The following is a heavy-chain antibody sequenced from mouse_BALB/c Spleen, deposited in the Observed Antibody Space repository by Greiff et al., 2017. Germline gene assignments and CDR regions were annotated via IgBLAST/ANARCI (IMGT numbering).Heavy chain of an antibody. Sequence: VQRVESGPGLVAPSQSLSITCTVSGFSLTSYDISWIRQPPGKGLEWLGVIWTGGGTNYNSAFMSRLSISKDNSKSQVFLKMNSLQTDDTAIYYCVREGAYYGNYYAMDYWGQGTSVTVSS. CDR2: IWTGGGT. V-gene: IGHV2-9-2*01. D-gene: IGHD2-10*01. J-gene: IGHJ4*01. CDR3: VREGAYYGNYYAMDY. CDR1: GFSLTSYD.